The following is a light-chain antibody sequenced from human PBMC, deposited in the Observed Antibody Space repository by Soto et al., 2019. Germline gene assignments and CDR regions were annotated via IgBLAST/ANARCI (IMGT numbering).Light chain of an antibody. Sequence: QPVLTQSSSASATLGSSVKLTCTLNSGHSNNIIAWHQQQPGKAPRYLMKLEGSGNYKKGSGVPDRFSGSSSGADRYLTISNRQSEDEADYYCETWDNNIRVFGGGTQLTVL. V-gene: IGLV4-60*03. CDR1: SGHSNNI. J-gene: IGLJ2*01. CDR2: LEGSGNY. CDR3: ETWDNNIRV.